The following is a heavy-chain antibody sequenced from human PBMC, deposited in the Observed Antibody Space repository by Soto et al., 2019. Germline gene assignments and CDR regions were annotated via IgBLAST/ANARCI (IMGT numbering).Heavy chain of an antibody. D-gene: IGHD5-12*01. CDR1: GYIFVSSW. V-gene: IGHV5-51*01. J-gene: IGHJ4*02. CDR3: AKDSGYGRNFDL. Sequence: GESLKISCEGSGYIFVSSWFGWVREIPGKGVESVGMMYPGNSDPRYSPSFEGGVTISVDKSSNTAYLQWSSLEASDPAVYYCAKDSGYGRNFDLWGQGTMVTLSS. CDR2: MYPGNSDP.